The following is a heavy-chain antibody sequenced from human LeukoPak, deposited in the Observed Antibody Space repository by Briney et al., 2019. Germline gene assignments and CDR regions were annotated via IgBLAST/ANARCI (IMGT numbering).Heavy chain of an antibody. V-gene: IGHV4-39*01. Sequence: SETLSLTCTVSGGSISSSSYYWGWIRQPPGKGLEWIGSIYYSGSTYYNPSLKSRVTISVDTSKNPFSLKLSSVTAADTAVYYCASMPNYYDSSGYYYFDYWGQGTLVTVSS. CDR1: GGSISSSSYY. CDR3: ASMPNYYDSSGYYYFDY. CDR2: IYYSGST. J-gene: IGHJ4*02. D-gene: IGHD3-22*01.